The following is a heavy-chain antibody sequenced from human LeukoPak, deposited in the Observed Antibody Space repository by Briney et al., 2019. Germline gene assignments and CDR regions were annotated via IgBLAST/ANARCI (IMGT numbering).Heavy chain of an antibody. V-gene: IGHV4-38-2*02. CDR2: IHRGGTT. CDR1: GYSINSGFY. J-gene: IGHJ4*02. CDR3: VRIYIYGRSYFDY. Sequence: SETLSLTCTVSGYSINSGFYWGWIRQPPGKGLEWIGTIHRGGTTDYNPSLKSRLTISVDTSKNQFSLHLTSVTAADTAVYYCVRIYIYGRSYFDYWGQGTLVTVSS. D-gene: IGHD5-18*01.